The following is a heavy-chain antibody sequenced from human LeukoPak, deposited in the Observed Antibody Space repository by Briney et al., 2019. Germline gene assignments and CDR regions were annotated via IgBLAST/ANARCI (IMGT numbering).Heavy chain of an antibody. V-gene: IGHV3-30-3*01. CDR3: ARGGSGSYYYYYYYMDV. CDR2: ISYDGSKK. J-gene: IGHJ6*03. CDR1: GFTFSSYA. Sequence: GGSLRLSCAASGFTFSSYAMTWVRQAPVKGLEWVAIISYDGSKKYYADSVKGRFTISRDDSKNMLYLQMNSLRAEDTAVYYCARGGSGSYYYYYYYMDVWGKGTTVTVSS. D-gene: IGHD6-19*01.